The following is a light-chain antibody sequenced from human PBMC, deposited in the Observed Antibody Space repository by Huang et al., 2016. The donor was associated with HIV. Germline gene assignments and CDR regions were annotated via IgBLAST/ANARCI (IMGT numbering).Light chain of an antibody. CDR2: AAS. J-gene: IGKJ2*01. CDR3: QQYNKWPPEYT. Sequence: VMMSQSTATLAASPGERVTLSCGASQSVNTNFAWYQQKPGQPPRLLIDAASTRAPGVPARFAGIGSGTECTLTIDSLQSDDFAVYYCQQYNKWPPEYTFGQGTRLEIK. CDR1: QSVNTN. V-gene: IGKV3-15*01.